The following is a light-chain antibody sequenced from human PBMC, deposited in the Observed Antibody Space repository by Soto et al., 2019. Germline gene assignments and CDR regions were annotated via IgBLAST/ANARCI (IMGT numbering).Light chain of an antibody. CDR1: QGIRHY. V-gene: IGKV1-9*01. Sequence: DIQLTQSPSFLSASVGARVTITCRASQGIRHYLAWYQQKPGKAPNLLIYDASTLESGVPARFSGGYSGTEFTLTISSLQPEDFATFYCQQYNSYPWTFGQGTKVDI. CDR3: QQYNSYPWT. CDR2: DAS. J-gene: IGKJ1*01.